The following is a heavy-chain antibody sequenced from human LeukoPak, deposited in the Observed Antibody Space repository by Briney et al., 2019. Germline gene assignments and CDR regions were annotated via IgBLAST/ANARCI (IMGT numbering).Heavy chain of an antibody. J-gene: IGHJ5*02. D-gene: IGHD1-26*01. CDR1: GGSFSGYY. CDR2: INHSGST. CDR3: ARRLGGTHWFDP. V-gene: IGHV4-34*01. Sequence: SETLSLTCAVYGGSFSGYYWSWIRQPPGKGLEWIGEINHSGSTNYNPSLKSRVTISVDRSKNQFSLKLSSVTAADTAVYYCARRLGGTHWFDPWGQGILVTVSS.